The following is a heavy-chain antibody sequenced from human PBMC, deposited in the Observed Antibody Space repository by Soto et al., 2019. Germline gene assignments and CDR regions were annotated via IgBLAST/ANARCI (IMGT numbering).Heavy chain of an antibody. Sequence: QVQLVQSGAEVKKPGASVKVSCKASSYTFTKYGITWVRQAPGQGLEWMGWISAYNGNTNYAQKLQGRVTMTTYTSTSTAYMELRSLRSDDTAVYYCARTDSRPQDFDYWGQGTLVTVSS. D-gene: IGHD6-13*01. V-gene: IGHV1-18*01. CDR2: ISAYNGNT. CDR1: SYTFTKYG. CDR3: ARTDSRPQDFDY. J-gene: IGHJ4*02.